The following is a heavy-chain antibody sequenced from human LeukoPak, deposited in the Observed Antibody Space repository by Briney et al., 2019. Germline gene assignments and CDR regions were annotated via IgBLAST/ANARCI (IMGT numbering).Heavy chain of an antibody. D-gene: IGHD3-10*01. V-gene: IGHV3-48*01. CDR3: ARDPGYYGG. Sequence: GGSLRLSCAASGFTFSSYSMNWVRRAPGKGLEWVSYISSSSSTIYYADSVKGRFTISRDNAKNSLYLQMNSLRAEDTAVYYCARDPGYYGGWGQGTLVTVSS. J-gene: IGHJ4*02. CDR1: GFTFSSYS. CDR2: ISSSSSTI.